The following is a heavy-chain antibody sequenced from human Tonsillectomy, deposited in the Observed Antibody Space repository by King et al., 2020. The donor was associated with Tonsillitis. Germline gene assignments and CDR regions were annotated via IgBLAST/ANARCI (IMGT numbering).Heavy chain of an antibody. J-gene: IGHJ4*02. D-gene: IGHD3-22*01. CDR3: AKPLLLYYYDSSCYDLFDY. Sequence: VQLVESGGGVVQPGRSLRLSCAASGFTFTTYGMHWVRQAPGKGLEWVTVISYDGSNKYYADSVKGRFTISRDNSKNTLYLQMNSLRAEDTAVYYCAKPLLLYYYDSSCYDLFDYWGQGTLVTVSS. CDR1: GFTFTTYG. CDR2: ISYDGSNK. V-gene: IGHV3-33*05.